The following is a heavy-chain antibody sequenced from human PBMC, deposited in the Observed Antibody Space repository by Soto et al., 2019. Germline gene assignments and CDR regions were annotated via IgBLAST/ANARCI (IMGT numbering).Heavy chain of an antibody. Sequence: QVQLQQWGAGLLKPSETLSLTCAVYGGSFSGYYWSWIRQPPGKGLEWIGEINHSGSTNYNPSLKSRVTISVDTSENQFSLKLSSVTAADTAVYYCASDILTGYYNWFDPWGQGTLVTVSS. J-gene: IGHJ5*02. CDR2: INHSGST. CDR1: GGSFSGYY. CDR3: ASDILTGYYNWFDP. D-gene: IGHD3-9*01. V-gene: IGHV4-34*01.